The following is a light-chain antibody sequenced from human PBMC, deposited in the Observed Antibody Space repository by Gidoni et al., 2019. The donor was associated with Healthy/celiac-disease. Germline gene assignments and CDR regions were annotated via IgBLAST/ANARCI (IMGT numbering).Light chain of an antibody. CDR1: QSVLYSSNNKNY. CDR3: QQYYSTPLT. CDR2: WAS. V-gene: IGKV4-1*01. Sequence: DIVMTQSPASLAASLGERATINCKSSQSVLYSSNNKNYLAWYQQKPGQPPKLLIYWASTRESGVPDRFSGSGSGTYFTLTISSLQAEDVAVYYCQQYYSTPLTFGEGTKVEIK. J-gene: IGKJ4*01.